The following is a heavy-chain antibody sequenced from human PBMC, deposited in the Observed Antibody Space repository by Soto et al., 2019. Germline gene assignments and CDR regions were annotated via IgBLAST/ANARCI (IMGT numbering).Heavy chain of an antibody. Sequence: QVQLLQSGSEVKKPGSSVKVSCKASGGTFSSYAISWVRQAPGQGLEWMGGIIPIFGTANYAQKFQGRVTITADESTSTAYMELSSLRSEDTAVYYCAREGASGSHIGYWGQGTLVTVSS. CDR2: IIPIFGTA. V-gene: IGHV1-69*01. CDR3: AREGASGSHIGY. J-gene: IGHJ4*02. CDR1: GGTFSSYA. D-gene: IGHD3-22*01.